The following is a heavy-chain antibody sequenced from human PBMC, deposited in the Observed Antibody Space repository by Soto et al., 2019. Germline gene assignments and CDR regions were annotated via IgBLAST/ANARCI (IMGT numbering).Heavy chain of an antibody. CDR2: ISGSGGST. V-gene: IGHV3-23*01. CDR3: AKVMSGDYAAFDI. J-gene: IGHJ3*02. D-gene: IGHD4-17*01. CDR1: GFTFSSYA. Sequence: EVQLLESGGGLVQPGGSLRLSCAASGFTFSSYAMSWVRQAPGKGLEWVSAISGSGGSTYYADSVKGRFTISRDNSKNPLYLQMNSLRAEDTAVYYCAKVMSGDYAAFDIWGQGTMVTVSS.